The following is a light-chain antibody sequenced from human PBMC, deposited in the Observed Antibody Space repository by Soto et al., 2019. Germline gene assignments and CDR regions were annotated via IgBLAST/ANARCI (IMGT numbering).Light chain of an antibody. CDR2: DAS. V-gene: IGKV1-5*01. CDR3: QQSYSTLRT. Sequence: DIQMTQSPSTLSASVGDRVTITCRASESIRTWLAWYQHKPGKAPKFLIYDASSLESGVPSRFSGSGSGTDFTLTISSLQPEDFATYYCQQSYSTLRTFGQGTKVDI. J-gene: IGKJ1*01. CDR1: ESIRTW.